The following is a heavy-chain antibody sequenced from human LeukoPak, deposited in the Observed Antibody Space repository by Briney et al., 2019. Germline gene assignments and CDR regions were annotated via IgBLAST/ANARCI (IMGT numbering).Heavy chain of an antibody. D-gene: IGHD3-3*01. J-gene: IGHJ3*02. CDR2: IYYSGST. Sequence: SQTLSLTCTVSGGSISSGGYYWGWIRQHPGKGLEWIGYIYYSGSTYYNPSLKSRVTISVDTSKNQFSLKLSSVTAADTAVYYCARWGVVFDAFDIWGQGTMVTVSS. CDR1: GGSISSGGYY. CDR3: ARWGVVFDAFDI. V-gene: IGHV4-31*03.